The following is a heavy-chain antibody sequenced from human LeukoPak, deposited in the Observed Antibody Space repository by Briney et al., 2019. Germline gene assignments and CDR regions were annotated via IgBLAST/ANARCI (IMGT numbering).Heavy chain of an antibody. CDR3: ARDPGDYGYYYYGMDV. CDR2: IYSGGST. D-gene: IGHD4-17*01. CDR1: GFTVSSNY. V-gene: IGHV3-53*01. Sequence: GGSLRLSCAAPGFTVSSNYMSWVRQAPGKGLEWVSVIYSGGSTYYADSVKGRFTISRDNSKNTLYLQMNSLRAEDTAVYYCARDPGDYGYYYYGMDVWGQGTTVTVSS. J-gene: IGHJ6*02.